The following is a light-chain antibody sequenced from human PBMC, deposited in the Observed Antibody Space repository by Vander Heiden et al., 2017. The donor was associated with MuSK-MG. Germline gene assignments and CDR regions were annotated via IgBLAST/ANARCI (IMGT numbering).Light chain of an antibody. CDR1: SSNIGDNY. CDR3: GTSDNSLIVGYV. CDR2: DNN. J-gene: IGLJ1*01. V-gene: IGLV1-51*01. Sequence: QPVLTQSPSVSAAPGQKVTISCSGSSSNIGDNYVSCNHQLPETAPKLLIFDNNKRPTMIPDRSSGSKSGTSATPVITRLQTGDEADYYCGTSDNSLIVGYVFGTGTKVTVL.